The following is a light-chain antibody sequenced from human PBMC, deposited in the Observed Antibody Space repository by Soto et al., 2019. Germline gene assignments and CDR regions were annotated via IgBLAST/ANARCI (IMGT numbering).Light chain of an antibody. V-gene: IGKV3-20*01. Sequence: EIVLTQSPGTLSLSPGERATLSCRASQSVSSSYLAWYQQKPGQAPRPLIYVASSRAIGIPDRFSGSGSGKDLTLTISRLEPEDFAVYYCQQYGSSPWTFGQGTKVEIK. CDR2: VAS. CDR1: QSVSSSY. J-gene: IGKJ1*01. CDR3: QQYGSSPWT.